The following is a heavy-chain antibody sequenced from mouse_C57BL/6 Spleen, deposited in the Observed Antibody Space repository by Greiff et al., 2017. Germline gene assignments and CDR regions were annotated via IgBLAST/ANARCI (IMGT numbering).Heavy chain of an antibody. CDR2: IYPGSGST. CDR1: GYTFTSYW. D-gene: IGHD1-1*01. V-gene: IGHV1-55*01. CDR3: ARGIYYGSSYGCAY. J-gene: IGHJ3*01. Sequence: QVQLQQPGAELVKPGASVKMCCKASGYTFTSYWITWVKQRPGQGLEWIGDIYPGSGSTNYNEKFKSKATLTVDTSSSTAYMQLSSLTSEDSAVYYCARGIYYGSSYGCAYWGQGTLVTVSA.